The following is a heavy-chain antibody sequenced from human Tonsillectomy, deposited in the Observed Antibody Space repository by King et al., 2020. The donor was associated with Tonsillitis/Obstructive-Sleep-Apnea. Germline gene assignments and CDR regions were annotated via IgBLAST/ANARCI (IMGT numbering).Heavy chain of an antibody. J-gene: IGHJ4*02. V-gene: IGHV1-3*01. CDR1: GYTFTDYG. Sequence: QVQLVQSGAEVKKPGASVKVSCKASGYTFTDYGIHWVRRPPGQGLEWMAWINAGDGNTKYSQRFQGRDSNTGDTSATTDYMELNNLRSEDTAVYYCARGGVLLYLDYWGQGTLVTVSS. CDR3: ARGGVLLYLDY. D-gene: IGHD3-10*01. CDR2: INAGDGNT.